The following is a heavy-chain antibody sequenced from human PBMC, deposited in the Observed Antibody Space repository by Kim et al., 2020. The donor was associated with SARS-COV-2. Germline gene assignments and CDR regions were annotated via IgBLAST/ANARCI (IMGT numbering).Heavy chain of an antibody. CDR1: GFTFSSYG. Sequence: GGSLRLSCAASGFTFSSYGMHWVRQAPGKGLEWVAVIWYDGSNKYYADSVKGRFTISRDNSKNTLYLQMNSLRAEDTAVYYCAREDLVVATEGLDCWGQGTLVTVSS. CDR3: AREDLVVATEGLDC. D-gene: IGHD1-26*01. V-gene: IGHV3-33*01. J-gene: IGHJ4*02. CDR2: IWYDGSNK.